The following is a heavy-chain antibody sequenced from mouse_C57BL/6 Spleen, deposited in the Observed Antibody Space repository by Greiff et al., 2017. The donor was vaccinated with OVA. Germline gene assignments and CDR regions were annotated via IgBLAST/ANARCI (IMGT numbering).Heavy chain of an antibody. D-gene: IGHD2-3*01. CDR2: IDPSDSYT. CDR3: ARYDGYSFAY. J-gene: IGHJ3*01. V-gene: IGHV1-69*01. Sequence: VQLQQSGAELVMPGASVKLSCKASGYTFTSYWMHWVKQRPGQGLEWIGEIDPSDSYTNYNQKFKGKSTLTVDKSSSTAYMQLSSLTSEDSAVYYCARYDGYSFAYWGQGTLVTVSA. CDR1: GYTFTSYW.